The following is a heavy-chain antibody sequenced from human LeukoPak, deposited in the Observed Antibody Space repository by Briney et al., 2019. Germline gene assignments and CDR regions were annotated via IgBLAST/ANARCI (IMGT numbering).Heavy chain of an antibody. CDR3: ARDRIVAGPWYYYGMDV. V-gene: IGHV3-48*04. J-gene: IGHJ6*02. CDR2: ISSSSSAI. CDR1: GFTFSTYS. Sequence: GGSLRLSCAASGFTFSTYSMNWVRPAPGKGLEWLSYISSSSSAIYYADSVKGRFTISRDNAKNSLYLQMNSLRAEDTAVYYCARDRIVAGPWYYYGMDVWGQGTTVTVSS. D-gene: IGHD5-12*01.